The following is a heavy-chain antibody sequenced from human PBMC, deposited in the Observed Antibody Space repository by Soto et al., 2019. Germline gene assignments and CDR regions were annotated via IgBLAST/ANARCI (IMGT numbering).Heavy chain of an antibody. D-gene: IGHD2-2*01. J-gene: IGHJ5*02. CDR1: GGSISSYY. V-gene: IGHV4-4*07. CDR2: IYTSGST. CDR3: PRDRGDIVVVPAAPRVWFDP. Sequence: SDTLSLTCTVSGGSISSYYWSWIRQPAGKGLEWIGRIYTSGSTNYNPYLKSRVTMSVDTSKNQFSLKLSSVTAADTAVYYCPRDRGDIVVVPAAPRVWFDPWGQGTLVTVSP.